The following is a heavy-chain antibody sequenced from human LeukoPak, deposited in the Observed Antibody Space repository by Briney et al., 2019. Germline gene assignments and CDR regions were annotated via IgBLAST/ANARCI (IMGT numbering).Heavy chain of an antibody. CDR3: AQILGGGYLGQESFDY. D-gene: IGHD3-22*01. V-gene: IGHV1-2*02. Sequence: ASVTVSCKASGYTFTGYYMHWVRQAPGQGLGWMGWINPNSGGTNYAQQFQGRVTMTRDTSISTAYMELSRLRSDDTAVYYCAQILGGGYLGQESFDYWGQGTLVTVSS. J-gene: IGHJ4*02. CDR1: GYTFTGYY. CDR2: INPNSGGT.